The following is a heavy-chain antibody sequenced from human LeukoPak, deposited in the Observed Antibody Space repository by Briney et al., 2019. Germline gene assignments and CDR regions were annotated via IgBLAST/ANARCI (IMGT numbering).Heavy chain of an antibody. D-gene: IGHD6-19*01. CDR2: IYSGGST. CDR1: VFXVSSNY. CDR3: AGGVMGYSSGWRLDY. Sequence: PGGSLRLSCAASVFXVSSNYMSWVRQAPGKGLEWVSVIYSGGSTYYADSVKGRFTISRDNSKNTLYLQMNSLRAEDTAVYYCAGGVMGYSSGWRLDYWGQGTLVTVSS. V-gene: IGHV3-53*01. J-gene: IGHJ4*02.